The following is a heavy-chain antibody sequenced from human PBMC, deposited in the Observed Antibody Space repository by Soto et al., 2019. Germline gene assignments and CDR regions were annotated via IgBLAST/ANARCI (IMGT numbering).Heavy chain of an antibody. Sequence: SETPSLTCAVYGGSFSGYYWSWIRQPPGKGLEWIGEINHSGSTNYNPSLKSRVTISVDTSKNQFSLKLSSVTAADTAVYYCARGKYCSSTSCYYYYYYYMDVWGKGTTVTVS. D-gene: IGHD2-2*01. V-gene: IGHV4-34*01. CDR3: ARGKYCSSTSCYYYYYYYMDV. J-gene: IGHJ6*03. CDR1: GGSFSGYY. CDR2: INHSGST.